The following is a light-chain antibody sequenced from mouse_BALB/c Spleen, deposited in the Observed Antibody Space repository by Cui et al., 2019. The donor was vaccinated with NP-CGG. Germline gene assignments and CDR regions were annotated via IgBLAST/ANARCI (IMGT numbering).Light chain of an antibody. CDR3: ALWYSNHWV. J-gene: IGLJ1*01. CDR1: TGAVTTSNY. CDR2: GTN. Sequence: QVVVTQESAPNTSPGETVTLTCRSSTGAVTTSNYANWVQEKPDHLFTGLIGGTNNRAPGVPASFSGSLIGDKAALTITGAQTEDEAIYFCALWYSNHWVFGGGTKLTVL. V-gene: IGLV1*01.